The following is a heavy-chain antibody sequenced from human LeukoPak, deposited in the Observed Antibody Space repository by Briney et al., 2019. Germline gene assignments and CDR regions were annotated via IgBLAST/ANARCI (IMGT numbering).Heavy chain of an antibody. CDR3: ARARGATWVEYYYYGMDV. CDR2: INPNSGGT. Sequence: ASVKVSCKASGYTFTGYYMHWVRQAPGQGLEWMGWINPNSGGTNYAQKFQGRVTMTRDTSISTAYMELSRLRSDDTAVYYCARARGATWVEYYYYGMDVWGQGTTVTVSS. V-gene: IGHV1-2*02. D-gene: IGHD5-12*01. CDR1: GYTFTGYY. J-gene: IGHJ6*02.